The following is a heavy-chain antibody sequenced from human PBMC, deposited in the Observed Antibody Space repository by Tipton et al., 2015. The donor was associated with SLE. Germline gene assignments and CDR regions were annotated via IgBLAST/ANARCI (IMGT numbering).Heavy chain of an antibody. CDR3: AKDRRGYCSSTSCYPIDY. CDR1: GFTFSSYG. J-gene: IGHJ4*02. D-gene: IGHD2-2*01. V-gene: IGHV3-30*18. Sequence: SLRLSCAASGFTFSSYGMHWVRQAPGKGLEWVAVISYDGSNKYYADSVKGRFTISRDNSKNTLYLQMNSLRAEDTAVYYCAKDRRGYCSSTSCYPIDYWGQGTLVTVSS. CDR2: ISYDGSNK.